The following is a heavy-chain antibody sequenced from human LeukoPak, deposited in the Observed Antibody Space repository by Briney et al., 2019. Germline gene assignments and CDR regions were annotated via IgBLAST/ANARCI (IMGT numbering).Heavy chain of an antibody. J-gene: IGHJ4*02. D-gene: IGHD3-22*01. CDR1: GYTFTSYG. CDR3: ARVGDHYYDSSGYYYVPINFDY. CDR2: MNPNSGNT. V-gene: IGHV1-8*02. Sequence: ASVKVSCKASGYTFTSYGINWVRQATGQGLEWMGWMNPNSGNTGYAQKFQGRVTMTRNTSISTAYMELSSLRSEDTAVYYCARVGDHYYDSSGYYYVPINFDYWGQGTLVTVSS.